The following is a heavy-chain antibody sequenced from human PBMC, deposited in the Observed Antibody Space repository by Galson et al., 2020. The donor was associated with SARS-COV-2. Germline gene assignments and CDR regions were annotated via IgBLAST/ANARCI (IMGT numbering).Heavy chain of an antibody. CDR2: IYYSGST. J-gene: IGHJ2*01. CDR3: ARHGGGYDMLTGSISYWYFDL. Sequence: ASETLSLTCTVSGGSISSSSYYWGWIRQPPGKGLEWIGSIYYSGSTYYNPSLKSRVTISVDTSKNQFSLKLSSVTAADTAVYYCARHGGGYDMLTGSISYWYFDLWGRGTLVTVSS. CDR1: GGSISSSSYY. D-gene: IGHD3-9*01. V-gene: IGHV4-39*01.